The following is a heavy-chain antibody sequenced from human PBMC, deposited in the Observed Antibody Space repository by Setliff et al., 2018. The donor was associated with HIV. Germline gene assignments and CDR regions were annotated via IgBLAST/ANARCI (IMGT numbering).Heavy chain of an antibody. D-gene: IGHD4-17*01. CDR3: ARHRKDDYFLTAYFDS. V-gene: IGHV4-59*11. CDR1: GGSISSHY. J-gene: IGHJ4*02. Sequence: PSETLSLTCTVSGGSISSHYWSWIRQPPGKGLEWIGLIYYNGGTNYNSSLESRVTISVDRSKNQFSLKLTSVTAADTAVYYCARHRKDDYFLTAYFDSLGQGALVTVSS. CDR2: IYYNGGT.